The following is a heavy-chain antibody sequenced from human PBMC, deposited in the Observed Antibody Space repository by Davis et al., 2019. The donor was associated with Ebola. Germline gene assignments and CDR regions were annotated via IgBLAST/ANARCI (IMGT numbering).Heavy chain of an antibody. CDR2: MNPNSGNT. CDR3: ARGSSNYHTEADY. D-gene: IGHD6-13*01. Sequence: ASVKVSCKASGYTFTNYDINWVRQATGQGLEWMGWMNPNSGNTASAQNFQGRVTMTRNTSISTAYMELSSLRSEDTAVYYCARGSSNYHTEADYWGQGTLVTVSS. V-gene: IGHV1-8*01. CDR1: GYTFTNYD. J-gene: IGHJ4*02.